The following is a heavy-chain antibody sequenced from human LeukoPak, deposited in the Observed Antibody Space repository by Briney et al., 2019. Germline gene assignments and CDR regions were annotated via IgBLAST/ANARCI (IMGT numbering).Heavy chain of an antibody. D-gene: IGHD4-23*01. J-gene: IGHJ4*02. CDR1: GFTFSSYS. Sequence: GGSLRLSCAASGFTFSSYSMNWVRQAPGKGLEWVSSISSSSSYIYYADSVKGRFTISRDNAKNSLYLQMNSLRAEDTAVYYCARAMGVSGNSDYWGQGTLVTVSS. CDR3: ARAMGVSGNSDY. CDR2: ISSSSSYI. V-gene: IGHV3-21*01.